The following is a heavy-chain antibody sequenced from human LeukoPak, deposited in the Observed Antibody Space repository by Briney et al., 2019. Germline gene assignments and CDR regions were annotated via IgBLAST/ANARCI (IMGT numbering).Heavy chain of an antibody. V-gene: IGHV3-73*01. D-gene: IGHD2-15*01. CDR2: IRSKANSYAT. CDR1: GFTFSGSA. J-gene: IGHJ4*02. CDR3: TRHTLGYCSGGSCYQTHY. Sequence: GGSLKLSCAASGFTFSGSAMHWVRQASGKGLEWVGRIRSKANSYATAYAASVKGRFTISRDDSKNTAYLQMNSLKTEDTAVYYCTRHTLGYCSGGSCYQTHYWGQGTLVTVSS.